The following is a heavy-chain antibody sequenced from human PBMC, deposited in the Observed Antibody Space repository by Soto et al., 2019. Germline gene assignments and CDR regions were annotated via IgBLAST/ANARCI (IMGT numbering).Heavy chain of an antibody. D-gene: IGHD2-2*01. J-gene: IGHJ6*03. CDR1: GFTFSSYA. Sequence: GGSLRLSCAASGFTFSSYAMSWVRQAPGKGLEWVSAISGSGGSTYYADSVKGRFTISRDNSKNTLYLQMNSLRAEDTAVYYCAKDLPAASYFRYFMDFWGKGTTVIVSS. CDR2: ISGSGGST. V-gene: IGHV3-23*01. CDR3: AKDLPAASYFRYFMDF.